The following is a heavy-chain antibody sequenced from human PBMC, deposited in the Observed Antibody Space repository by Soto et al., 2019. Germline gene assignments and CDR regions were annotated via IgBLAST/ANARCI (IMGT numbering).Heavy chain of an antibody. V-gene: IGHV4-4*02. J-gene: IGHJ5*02. CDR1: GGSVSSSQW. CDR3: ARARLAATLFWRHKTNWFDP. CDR2: IYHIGST. D-gene: IGHD2-15*01. Sequence: SETLSLTCAVSGGSVSSSQWWTWVRQAPGKGLEWLGEIYHIGSTKYNPSLKSRVTISVDTSNNQFSLKLSSVTAADTAVYYCARARLAATLFWRHKTNWFDPCGQGPLATVAS.